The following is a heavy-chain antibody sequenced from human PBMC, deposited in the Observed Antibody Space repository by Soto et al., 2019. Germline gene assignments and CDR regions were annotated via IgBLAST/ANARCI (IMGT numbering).Heavy chain of an antibody. D-gene: IGHD3-3*01. CDR3: ARGTVDVYYVFGSGYRYDYYGMDV. V-gene: IGHV4-34*01. CDR2: TDHSGST. J-gene: IGHJ6*02. Sequence: SETLSLTCAVYGGSFSSYQWSWGRQFPWRGREWIWQTDHSGSTNYNPSLKSRVTISVDTSKKQVSLKMSAVTAADTAVYYCARGTVDVYYVFGSGYRYDYYGMDVWGQGTTVTVSS. CDR1: GGSFSSYQ.